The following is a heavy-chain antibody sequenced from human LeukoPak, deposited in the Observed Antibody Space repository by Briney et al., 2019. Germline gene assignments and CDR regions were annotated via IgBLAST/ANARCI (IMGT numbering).Heavy chain of an antibody. CDR2: ISKDSRTI. CDR1: GFTFGDYA. CDR3: AAKKGGTASFDY. J-gene: IGHJ4*02. Sequence: GRSLRLSCAASGFTFGDYAMHWVRQAPGEGLEWVSGISKDSRTIVYADSVKGRFTISRDNAKKSLYLQMGSLTTDDTAFYYCAAKKGGTASFDYWGQGTLVTVSP. V-gene: IGHV3-9*01. D-gene: IGHD1-7*01.